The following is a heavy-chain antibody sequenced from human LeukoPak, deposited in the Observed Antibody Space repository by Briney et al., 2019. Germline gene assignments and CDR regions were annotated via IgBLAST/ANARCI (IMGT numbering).Heavy chain of an antibody. CDR1: TGSISSSSYY. J-gene: IGHJ4*02. D-gene: IGHD1-1*01. Sequence: SETLSLTCTVSTGSISSSSYYWGWIRQPPGKGLEWIGSIYYSGSTYYSPSLKTRVTISVDTSKNQFSLRLSSVTAADTAVYYCASLSRAGYSWNDVGYFDYWGQGTLVTVSP. CDR2: IYYSGST. V-gene: IGHV4-39*01. CDR3: ASLSRAGYSWNDVGYFDY.